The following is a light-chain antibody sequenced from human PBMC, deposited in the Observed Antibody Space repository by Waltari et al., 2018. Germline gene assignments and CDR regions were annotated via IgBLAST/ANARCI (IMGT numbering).Light chain of an antibody. CDR1: QHINTW. V-gene: IGKV1-12*01. Sequence: DVQMTQSPSSVSASVGDRFTITCRASQHINTWLAWYQQHPGKAPKLLIYASSILHVGVPSRFSGSGSGTEFTLTIASLQPEDFATYYCQQANTSPRTFGQGTKLE. CDR2: ASS. J-gene: IGKJ1*01. CDR3: QQANTSPRT.